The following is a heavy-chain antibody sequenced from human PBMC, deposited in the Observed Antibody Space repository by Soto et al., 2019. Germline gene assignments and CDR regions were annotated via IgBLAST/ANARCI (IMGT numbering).Heavy chain of an antibody. V-gene: IGHV3-33*03. J-gene: IGHJ3*02. D-gene: IGHD1-26*01. Sequence: PGGSLRRSSAASGFTFSSYGMHWVRHDPGKGLVWVAVIWYDGSNKYYSDSVKGRFTISRDNSKNTLYLQMNSLRAEDTAEYYCARALYTGSYFDPCDIWGQGTMVTVSS. CDR3: ARALYTGSYFDPCDI. CDR1: GFTFSSYG. CDR2: IWYDGSNK.